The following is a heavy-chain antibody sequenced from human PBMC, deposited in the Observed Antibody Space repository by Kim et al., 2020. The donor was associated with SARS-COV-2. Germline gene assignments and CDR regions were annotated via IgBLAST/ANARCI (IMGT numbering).Heavy chain of an antibody. D-gene: IGHD1-26*01. CDR1: GFSFSTNW. CDR3: VKGAPVGNFFDY. CDR2: IYGDGIGT. Sequence: GGSLRLSCAASGFSFSTNWMHWVRQSPGKPLVWVSRIYGDGIGTSYADSVKGRFSISRYNVNNTLFLHMDGLTVEDTAVYYCVKGAPVGNFFDYWGQGVLVTVSS. V-gene: IGHV3-74*01. J-gene: IGHJ4*02.